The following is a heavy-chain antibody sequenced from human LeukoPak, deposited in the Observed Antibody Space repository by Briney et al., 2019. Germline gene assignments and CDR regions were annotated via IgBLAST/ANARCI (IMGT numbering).Heavy chain of an antibody. CDR2: ISSSGSTI. D-gene: IGHD3-22*01. CDR1: GFTFSSYE. J-gene: IGHJ3*02. V-gene: IGHV3-48*03. Sequence: PGGSLRLSCAASGFTFSSYEMNWVRQAPGKGLEWVSYISSSGSTIYYADSVKGRFTIPRDNAKNPLYLQMNSLRAEDTAVYYCARDVDYDSSGYYATDAFDIWGQGTMVTVSS. CDR3: ARDVDYDSSGYYATDAFDI.